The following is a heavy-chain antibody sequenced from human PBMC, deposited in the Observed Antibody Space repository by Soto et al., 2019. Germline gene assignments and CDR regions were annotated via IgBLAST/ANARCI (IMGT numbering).Heavy chain of an antibody. V-gene: IGHV4-34*01. CDR3: ARGIGYCSSINCYSSRRLRFDS. Sequence: WTWIRQSPDKGLEWIGEVNHSGTTYYNPSLKTRVTISVPTPKNQFSLKMSSVTAADTAVYYCARGIGYCSSINCYSSRRLRFDSWGQGTLVTVSS. D-gene: IGHD2-2*01. CDR2: VNHSGTT. J-gene: IGHJ4*02.